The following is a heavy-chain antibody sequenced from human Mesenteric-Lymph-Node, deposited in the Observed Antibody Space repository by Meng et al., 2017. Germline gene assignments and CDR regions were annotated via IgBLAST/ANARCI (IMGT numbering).Heavy chain of an antibody. CDR1: GASVSINPSS. J-gene: IGHJ4*02. Sequence: QVQLQEAGPGLVRPSETLSLTCSVSGASVSINPSSWTWVRQPPGKGLEWIGYNFNDGGTNYNPSLKTRVTMSIDTSKNQFSLTLSSVTAADTAIYYCARDNMGSIDYWGQGILVTVSS. V-gene: IGHV4-61*01. D-gene: IGHD1-26*01. CDR3: ARDNMGSIDY. CDR2: NFNDGGT.